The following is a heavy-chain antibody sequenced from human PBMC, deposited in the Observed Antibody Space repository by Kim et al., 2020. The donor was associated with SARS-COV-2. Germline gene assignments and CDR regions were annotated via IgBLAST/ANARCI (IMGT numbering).Heavy chain of an antibody. CDR2: INAGNGNT. Sequence: ASVKVSCKASGYTFTSYAMHWVRQAPGQRLEWMGWINAGNGNTKYSQKFQGRVTITRDTSASTAYMELSSLRSEDTAVYYCARERRIERGAWAPWGQGTLVTVSS. D-gene: IGHD2-15*01. CDR3: ARERRIERGAWAP. V-gene: IGHV1-3*01. CDR1: GYTFTSYA. J-gene: IGHJ5*02.